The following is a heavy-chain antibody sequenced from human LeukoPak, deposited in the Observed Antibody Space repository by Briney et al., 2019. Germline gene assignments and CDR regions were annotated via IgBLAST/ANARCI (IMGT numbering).Heavy chain of an antibody. Sequence: GGSLRLSCAASGITFSSYGMSWVRQAPGKGLEWVSAISGSGDSTYYADSVKGRFTISRDNSKNTLYLQMNFLRAEDTAVYYCAQEGSSSEYFQHWGQGTLVTVSS. V-gene: IGHV3-23*01. CDR1: GITFSSYG. CDR3: AQEGSSSEYFQH. D-gene: IGHD6-13*01. J-gene: IGHJ1*01. CDR2: ISGSGDST.